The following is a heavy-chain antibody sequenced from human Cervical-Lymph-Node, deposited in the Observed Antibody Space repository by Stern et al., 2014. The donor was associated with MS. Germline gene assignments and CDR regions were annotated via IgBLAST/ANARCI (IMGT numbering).Heavy chain of an antibody. Sequence: QITFKESGPTLVKPTQTLTLTFTFSGFSLSTSGVGVGWIRQPPGKALEWLALMYWSDDKYHSPSLKNRLTITKDTSKNQVVLTLTNMDPVDTATYYCPRALYGDYFDYWGQGSLVTVSS. CDR2: MYWSDDK. J-gene: IGHJ4*02. CDR3: PRALYGDYFDY. D-gene: IGHD4-17*01. CDR1: GFSLSTSGVG. V-gene: IGHV2-5*01.